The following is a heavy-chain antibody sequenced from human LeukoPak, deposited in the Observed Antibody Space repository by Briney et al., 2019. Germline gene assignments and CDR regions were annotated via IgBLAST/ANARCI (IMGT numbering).Heavy chain of an antibody. CDR3: AVYDSSVAFDI. CDR2: IYYSGST. CDR1: GGSISSYY. J-gene: IGHJ3*02. D-gene: IGHD3-22*01. Sequence: SETLSLTCTVSGGSISSYYWSWIRQPPGKGLEWIGYIYYSGSTNYNPSLKSRVTISVDTSKNQFSLKLSSVTAADTAVYYCAVYDSSVAFDIWGQGTMVTVSS. V-gene: IGHV4-59*01.